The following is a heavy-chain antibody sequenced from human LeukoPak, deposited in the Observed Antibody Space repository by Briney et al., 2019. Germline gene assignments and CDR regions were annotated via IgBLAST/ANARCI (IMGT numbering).Heavy chain of an antibody. CDR1: GYSFTNYA. V-gene: IGHV7-4-1*02. Sequence: KGGESLKISCKASGYSFTNYAMNWVRQAPGQGLEWMGWISTNTGNPTYAQDFTGRFVFSLDTSLSTAYLQISSLKAEDTAVYYCAREYTTETCFQYWGQGTLVTVSS. J-gene: IGHJ4*02. CDR2: ISTNTGNP. D-gene: IGHD1-1*01. CDR3: AREYTTETCFQY.